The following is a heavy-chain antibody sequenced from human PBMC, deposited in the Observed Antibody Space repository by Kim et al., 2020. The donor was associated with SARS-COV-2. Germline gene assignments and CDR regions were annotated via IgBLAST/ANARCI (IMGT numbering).Heavy chain of an antibody. CDR3: AKEGLLWFGEFYYGMDV. D-gene: IGHD3-10*01. V-gene: IGHV3-30*02. J-gene: IGHJ6*02. Sequence: VKGRFTISRDNAKNTLYLQMNSLRAEDTAVYYCAKEGLLWFGEFYYGMDVWGQGTTVTVSS.